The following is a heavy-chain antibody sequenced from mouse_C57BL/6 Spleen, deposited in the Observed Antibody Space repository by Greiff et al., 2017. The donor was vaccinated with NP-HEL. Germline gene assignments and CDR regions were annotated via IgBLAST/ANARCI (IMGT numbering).Heavy chain of an antibody. CDR2: IYPGDGDT. Sequence: QVQLQQSGPELVKPGASVKISCKASGYAFSSSWMNWVKQRPGKGLEWIGRIYPGDGDTNYNGKFKGKATLTADKSSSTAYMQLSSLTSEDSAVYFCAREGSYEDYYAMDYWGQGTSVTVSS. CDR3: AREGSYEDYYAMDY. V-gene: IGHV1-82*01. CDR1: GYAFSSSW. D-gene: IGHD2-3*01. J-gene: IGHJ4*01.